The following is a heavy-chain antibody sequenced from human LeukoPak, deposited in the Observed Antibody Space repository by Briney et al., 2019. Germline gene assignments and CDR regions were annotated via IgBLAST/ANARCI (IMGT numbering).Heavy chain of an antibody. CDR3: ARDRPPYSSGWFDY. CDR1: GGTFSSYA. CDR2: IIPIFGTA. Sequence: SVKVSCKASGGTFSSYAISWVRQAPGQGLEWMGGIIPIFGTANYAQKFQGRVTITTDESTSTAYMELRSLRSDDTAVYYCARDRPPYSSGWFDYWGQGTLVTVSS. D-gene: IGHD6-19*01. V-gene: IGHV1-69*05. J-gene: IGHJ4*02.